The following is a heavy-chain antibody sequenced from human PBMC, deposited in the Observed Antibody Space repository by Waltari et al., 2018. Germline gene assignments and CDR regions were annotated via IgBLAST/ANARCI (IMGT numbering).Heavy chain of an antibody. J-gene: IGHJ5*02. D-gene: IGHD3-22*01. CDR1: GSFISSAYY. CDR2: IYHSGST. Sequence: QVQLQESGPGLVKASETLSLTCAVSGSFISSAYYWVWIRQPPGKGLEWIGSIYHSGSTYYNPSLKSRVTISLDTSKKQFSLELSSVTAADTALYYCVRDMGLDAYSSPVFDPWGQGILVTVSS. CDR3: VRDMGLDAYSSPVFDP. V-gene: IGHV4-38-2*02.